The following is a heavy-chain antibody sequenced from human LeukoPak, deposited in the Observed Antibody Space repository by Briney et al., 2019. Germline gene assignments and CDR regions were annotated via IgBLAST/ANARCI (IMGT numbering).Heavy chain of an antibody. Sequence: GASVKVSCKASGGTFSSYAISWVRQAPGQGLEWMGGIIPIFGTANYAQKFQGRVTITADESTSTAYMELSSLRSEDTAVYHCARGVNYGDLLDYWGQGTLVTVSS. CDR2: IIPIFGTA. J-gene: IGHJ4*02. V-gene: IGHV1-69*13. CDR3: ARGVNYGDLLDY. CDR1: GGTFSSYA. D-gene: IGHD4-17*01.